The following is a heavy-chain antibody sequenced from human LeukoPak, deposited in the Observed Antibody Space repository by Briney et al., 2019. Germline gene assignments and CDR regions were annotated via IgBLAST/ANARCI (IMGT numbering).Heavy chain of an antibody. CDR3: AELGITMIGGV. D-gene: IGHD3-10*02. J-gene: IGHJ6*04. V-gene: IGHV3-48*03. CDR1: GFTFSSYE. Sequence: GGSLRLSCAASGFTFSSYEMNWVRQAPGQGLELVSYISSSGSTIYYADSVKGRFTISRDNAKNSLYLQMNSLRAEDTAVYYCAELGITMIGGVWGKGTTVTISS. CDR2: ISSSGSTI.